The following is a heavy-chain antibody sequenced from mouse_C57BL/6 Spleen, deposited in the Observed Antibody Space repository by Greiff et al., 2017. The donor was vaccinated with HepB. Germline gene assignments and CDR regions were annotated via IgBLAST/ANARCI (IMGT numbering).Heavy chain of an antibody. D-gene: IGHD1-1*01. Sequence: VQLQQSGAELAKPGASVKLSCKASGYTFTSYWMHWVKQRPGQGLEWIGYINPSSGYTKYNQKFKDKATLTADKPSSTAYMQLSSLTYEDSAVYYCARGIRPTTCRPSYWYFDVWGTGTTVTVSS. V-gene: IGHV1-7*01. CDR1: GYTFTSYW. J-gene: IGHJ1*03. CDR2: INPSSGYT. CDR3: ARGIRPTTCRPSYWYFDV.